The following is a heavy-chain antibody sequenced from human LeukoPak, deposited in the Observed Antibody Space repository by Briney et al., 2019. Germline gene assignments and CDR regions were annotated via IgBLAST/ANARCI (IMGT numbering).Heavy chain of an antibody. V-gene: IGHV4-34*01. D-gene: IGHD1-14*01. CDR2: INHIGST. Sequence: PSETLSLTCAVYGGSFSGYYRTWIRQPPGKGLEWIGEINHIGSTNYNPSLKSRVTISVDTSNNHFSLKLRSVTVADTAVYYCASRRVTRKGTFDIWGQGTMVTVSS. CDR3: ASRRVTRKGTFDI. J-gene: IGHJ3*02. CDR1: GGSFSGYY.